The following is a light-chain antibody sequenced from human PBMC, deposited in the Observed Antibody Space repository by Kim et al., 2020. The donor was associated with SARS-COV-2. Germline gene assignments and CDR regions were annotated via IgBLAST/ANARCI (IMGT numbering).Light chain of an antibody. CDR2: QSS. CDR1: QSISSW. CDR3: QQYNGYPYT. Sequence: DIQMTQSPSTLSASVGDRVTITCRASQSISSWLAWYQQKPGKAPKLLIFQSSSLESGVPLRFSGSGSGTEFTLTIGSLQPDDFATYYCQQYNGYPYTFGQGTKLEI. V-gene: IGKV1-5*03. J-gene: IGKJ2*01.